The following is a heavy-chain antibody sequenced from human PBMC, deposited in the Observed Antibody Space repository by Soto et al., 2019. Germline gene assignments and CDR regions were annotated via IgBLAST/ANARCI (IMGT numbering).Heavy chain of an antibody. D-gene: IGHD3-3*01. CDR2: IRSKAYGGTT. CDR3: TRVGVGKTIFGVVIVTAPYYYYGMDV. Sequence: PGGSLRLSCTASGFTFCDYAMSWFRQAPGKGLEWVGFIRSKAYGGTTEYAASVKGRFTISRDDSKSIAYLQMNSLKTEDTAVYYCTRVGVGKTIFGVVIVTAPYYYYGMDVWGQGTTVTVSS. J-gene: IGHJ6*02. CDR1: GFTFCDYA. V-gene: IGHV3-49*03.